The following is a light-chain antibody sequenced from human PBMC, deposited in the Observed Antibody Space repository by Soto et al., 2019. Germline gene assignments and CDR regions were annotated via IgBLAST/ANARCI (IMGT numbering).Light chain of an antibody. CDR1: QGISSW. CDR3: QQYNSYPHT. Sequence: DIQMTQSPSSLSASLGDRVTITCRASQGISSWLAWYQQKPEQAPKPLIYDSSSLQTGVPSRFSGSGSGTDFTLTISSLQPEDFATYYSQQYNSYPHTFGGGTKVDIK. J-gene: IGKJ4*01. CDR2: DSS. V-gene: IGKV1D-16*01.